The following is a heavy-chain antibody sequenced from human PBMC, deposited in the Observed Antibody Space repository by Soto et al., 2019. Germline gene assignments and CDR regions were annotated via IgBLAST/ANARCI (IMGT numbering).Heavy chain of an antibody. CDR2: ISDSGST. Sequence: SSETLSLTCTVSGDTISSYFWSWIRQPPGRGLEWIGYISDSGSTNYNPSLKSRVTISEDTSKNQFSLKLRSVTAADTAVYYCARVNFRGAYFGSAAFDPWGQGTLVT. J-gene: IGHJ5*02. CDR3: ARVNFRGAYFGSAAFDP. D-gene: IGHD3-10*01. CDR1: GDTISSYF. V-gene: IGHV4-59*01.